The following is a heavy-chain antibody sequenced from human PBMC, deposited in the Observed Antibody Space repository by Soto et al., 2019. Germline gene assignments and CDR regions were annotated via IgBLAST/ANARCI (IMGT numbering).Heavy chain of an antibody. Sequence: EVQLVESGGGLVKPGGYLRLSCAASGFTFSNAWMSWVRQAPGKGLEWVGRSKSKTDGGTTDYAAPVKGRFTIARDDSKNTLHLQMNSLKTEDTAVYYCTTDSKVIAVAWGPYWYFDLWGRGTLVTVSS. J-gene: IGHJ2*01. CDR3: TTDSKVIAVAWGPYWYFDL. V-gene: IGHV3-15*01. D-gene: IGHD6-19*01. CDR1: GFTFSNAW. CDR2: SKSKTDGGTT.